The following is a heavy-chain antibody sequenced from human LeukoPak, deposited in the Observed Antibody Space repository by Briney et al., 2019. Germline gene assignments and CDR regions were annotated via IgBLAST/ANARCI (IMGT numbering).Heavy chain of an antibody. CDR1: GGSISSCY. D-gene: IGHD3-22*01. V-gene: IGHV4-59*01. CDR3: ARDSYDSSGNYRSFDY. CDR2: IYYSGST. Sequence: SETLSLTCTVSGGSISSCYWSWIRQPPGKGLEWIGYIYYSGSTNYNPSLKSRVTISVDTSKNQFSLKLSSVTAADTAMYYCARDSYDSSGNYRSFDYWGQGTQVTVSS. J-gene: IGHJ4*02.